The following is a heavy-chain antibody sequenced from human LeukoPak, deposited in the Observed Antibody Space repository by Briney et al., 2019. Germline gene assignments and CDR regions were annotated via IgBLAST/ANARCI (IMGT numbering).Heavy chain of an antibody. CDR3: ARSTPSSITIFGTFDY. CDR1: GGTFSSYA. J-gene: IGHJ4*02. V-gene: IGHV1-69*05. CDR2: IILIFGTA. Sequence: SVKVSCKASGGTFSSYAISWVRQAPGQGLEWMGGIILIFGTANYAQKFQGRVTITTDESTSTAYMELSSLRSEDTAVYYCARSTPSSITIFGTFDYWGQGTLVTVSS. D-gene: IGHD3-3*01.